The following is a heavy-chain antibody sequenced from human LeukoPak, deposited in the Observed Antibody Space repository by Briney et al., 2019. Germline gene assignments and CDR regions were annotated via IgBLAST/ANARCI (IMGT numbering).Heavy chain of an antibody. J-gene: IGHJ4*02. Sequence: PGGSLRLSCAASGFTFSGDWMHWVRQAPGKGLVWVSHVSSAGYTTRYADSVKGRFTISRDNAKNTLYLQMNSLRVEDTAVYYCAKGGPPTGASPRPWDFNYWGQGTLVTVSS. D-gene: IGHD1-26*01. CDR1: GFTFSGDW. V-gene: IGHV3-74*01. CDR3: AKGGPPTGASPRPWDFNY. CDR2: VSSAGYTT.